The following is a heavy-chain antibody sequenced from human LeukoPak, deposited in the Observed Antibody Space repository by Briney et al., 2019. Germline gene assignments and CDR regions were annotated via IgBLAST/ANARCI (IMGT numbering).Heavy chain of an antibody. D-gene: IGHD3-3*01. CDR1: GGSFSGYY. J-gene: IGHJ4*02. V-gene: IGHV4-59*01. CDR2: IYYSGST. CDR3: ARHRDYDFWSGYRYITFDY. Sequence: SETLSLTCAVYGGSFSGYYWSWIRQPPGKGLEWIGYIYYSGSTNYNPSLKSRVTISVDTSKNQFSLKLSSVTAADTAVYYCARHRDYDFWSGYRYITFDYWGQGTLVTVSS.